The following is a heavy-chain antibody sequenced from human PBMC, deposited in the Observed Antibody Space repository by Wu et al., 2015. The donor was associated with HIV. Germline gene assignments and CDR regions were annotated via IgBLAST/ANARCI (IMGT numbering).Heavy chain of an antibody. D-gene: IGHD4-17*01. V-gene: IGHV1-69*13. Sequence: QVQLVQSGAEMKKPGSSVKVSCKASGGTFSSYAISWVRQAPGQGLEWMGRIIPIFGTTYYAQKFQGRVTITADESTTTAYVELSSLRSEDTAVYYCAREPRAAPPNTGERDYFDYWARDPWSPSPQ. J-gene: IGHJ4*02. CDR1: GGTFSSYA. CDR3: AREPRAAPPNTGERDYFDY. CDR2: IIPIFGTT.